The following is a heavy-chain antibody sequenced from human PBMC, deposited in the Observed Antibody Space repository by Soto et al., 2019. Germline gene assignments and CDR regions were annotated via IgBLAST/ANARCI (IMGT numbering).Heavy chain of an antibody. D-gene: IGHD3-22*01. Sequence: GGSLRLSCAASGFTFGDYSMSWVRQAPGKGLDWVSHISSSGSTINYADSLKGRFTISRDNAKNSLYLQMNSLGVDDTAVYYCARDRPHHHSPGYYLRLDFCGHGALVTVSP. CDR1: GFTFGDYS. CDR2: ISSSGSTI. J-gene: IGHJ4*01. CDR3: ARDRPHHHSPGYYLRLDF. V-gene: IGHV3-48*01.